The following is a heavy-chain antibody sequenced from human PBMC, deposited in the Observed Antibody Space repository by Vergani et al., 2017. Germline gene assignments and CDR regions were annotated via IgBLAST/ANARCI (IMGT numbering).Heavy chain of an antibody. CDR1: GYTFNGYY. Sequence: QVQLVQSGTEVKKPGASVKVSCKASGYTFNGYYIHWVRQAPGQGLEYMGWIDPNSDGTNYAQKFQGRVTMTRDTSISTAYMELSRLRSDATAVYYCARGWSGYSTSWYFDFWGQGTLVTVSS. D-gene: IGHD6-13*01. CDR3: ARGWSGYSTSWYFDF. CDR2: IDPNSDGT. V-gene: IGHV1-2*02. J-gene: IGHJ4*02.